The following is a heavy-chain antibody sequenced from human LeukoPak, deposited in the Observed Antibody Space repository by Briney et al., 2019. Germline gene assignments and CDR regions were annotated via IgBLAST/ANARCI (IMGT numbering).Heavy chain of an antibody. CDR2: ISYDGSNK. CDR3: ARDVSGSCSFFY. V-gene: IGHV3-30*10. D-gene: IGHD1-26*01. Sequence: PGGNLRLYCAASRFTFNSYAMHWDPQAPGKGLEWVTVISYDGSNKYYTDSVKGRFTNSRDNSKNTLYRQMNSLRAGDRAVYYCARDVSGSCSFFYWGQGTLVTVSS. J-gene: IGHJ4*02. CDR1: RFTFNSYA.